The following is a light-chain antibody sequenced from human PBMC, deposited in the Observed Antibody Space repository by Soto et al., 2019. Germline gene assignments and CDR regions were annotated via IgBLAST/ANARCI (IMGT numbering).Light chain of an antibody. Sequence: QSVLTQSPSASASLGASVKLTCTLSSGHSSYAIAWHQQQQEKGPRYLMKLNSDGSHSKGDGIPDRFSGSSSGAERYLTISGLQSEDEADYYCQTWGTGINWVFGGGTKVTVL. J-gene: IGLJ3*02. CDR3: QTWGTGINWV. CDR1: SGHSSYA. CDR2: LNSDGSH. V-gene: IGLV4-69*01.